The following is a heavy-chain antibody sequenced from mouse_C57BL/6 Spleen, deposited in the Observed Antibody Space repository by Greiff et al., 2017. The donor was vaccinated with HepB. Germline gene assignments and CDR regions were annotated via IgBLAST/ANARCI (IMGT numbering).Heavy chain of an antibody. CDR3: ARDGAAQVPFDY. J-gene: IGHJ2*01. V-gene: IGHV5-4*01. Sequence: EVHLVESGGGLVKPGGSLKLSCAASGFTFSSYAMSWVRQTPEKRLEWVATISDGGSYTYYPDNVKGRFTISRDNAKNNLYLQMSHLKSEDTAMYYCARDGAAQVPFDYWGQGTTLTVSS. D-gene: IGHD3-2*02. CDR1: GFTFSSYA. CDR2: ISDGGSYT.